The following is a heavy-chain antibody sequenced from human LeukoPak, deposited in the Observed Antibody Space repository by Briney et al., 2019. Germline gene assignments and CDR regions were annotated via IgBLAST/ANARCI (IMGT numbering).Heavy chain of an antibody. CDR2: IIPIFGTA. J-gene: IGHJ4*02. Sequence: GASVKVSCKASGYTFTGYYMHWVRQAPGQGLEWMGGIIPIFGTANYAQKFQGRVTITADKSTSTAYMELSSLRSEDTAVYYCERDRLDCSGGSCYSYYFDYWGQGTLVTVSS. D-gene: IGHD2-15*01. CDR1: GYTFTGYY. CDR3: ERDRLDCSGGSCYSYYFDY. V-gene: IGHV1-69*06.